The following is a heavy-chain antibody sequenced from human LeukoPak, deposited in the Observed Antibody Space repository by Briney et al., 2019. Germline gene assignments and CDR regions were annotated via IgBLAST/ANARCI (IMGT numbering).Heavy chain of an antibody. CDR2: ISSSSSYI. D-gene: IGHD3-22*01. CDR3: ARDTNYYDSSGLGAAFDI. Sequence: GGSLRLSCAASGFTFSSYSMNWVRQAPGKGLEWVSSISSSSSYIYYADSVKGRFTISRDNAKNSLYLQMNSLRAEDTAVYYCARDTNYYDSSGLGAAFDIWGQGTMVTVSS. CDR1: GFTFSSYS. J-gene: IGHJ3*02. V-gene: IGHV3-21*01.